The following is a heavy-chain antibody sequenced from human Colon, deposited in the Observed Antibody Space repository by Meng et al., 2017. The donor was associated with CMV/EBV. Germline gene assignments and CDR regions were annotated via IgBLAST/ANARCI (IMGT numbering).Heavy chain of an antibody. D-gene: IGHD3-3*01. CDR2: IKQDGSEK. V-gene: IGHV3-7*01. CDR3: ARPSIGVFSLAFDF. J-gene: IGHJ3*01. CDR1: GFTFSTSA. Sequence: GESLKISCAASGFTFSTSAMDWVRQVPGKGLEWVANIKQDGSEKYYVDSVKGRFTISRDNAKNTLYLQMNSLRAEDTAVYYCARPSIGVFSLAFDFWGQGALVTVSS.